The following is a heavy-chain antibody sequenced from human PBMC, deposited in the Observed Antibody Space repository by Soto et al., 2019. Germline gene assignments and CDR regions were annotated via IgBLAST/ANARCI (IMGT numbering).Heavy chain of an antibody. CDR3: TREDMYNWNYVLYYYYMDV. Sequence: GGSLRLSCTASGFTFGDYAMSWFRQAPGKGLEWVGFIRSKAYGGTTEYAASVKGRFTISRDDSKSIAYLQMNSLKTEDTAVYYCTREDMYNWNYVLYYYYMDVWGKGTTVTVSS. CDR1: GFTFGDYA. J-gene: IGHJ6*03. D-gene: IGHD1-7*01. V-gene: IGHV3-49*03. CDR2: IRSKAYGGTT.